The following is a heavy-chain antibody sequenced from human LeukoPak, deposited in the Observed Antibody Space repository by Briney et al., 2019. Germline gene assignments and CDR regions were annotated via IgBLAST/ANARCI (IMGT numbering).Heavy chain of an antibody. J-gene: IGHJ4*02. Sequence: PGGSLRLSCAASGFTFSSYSMNWVRQAPGKGLEWVSSISSSSLYIYYADSVKGRFTISRDNAKNSLYLQMKSLRAEDTAVYYCASEYSRNYYRPFDYWGQGTLVTVSS. CDR1: GFTFSSYS. CDR2: ISSSSLYI. CDR3: ASEYSRNYYRPFDY. D-gene: IGHD1-26*01. V-gene: IGHV3-21*01.